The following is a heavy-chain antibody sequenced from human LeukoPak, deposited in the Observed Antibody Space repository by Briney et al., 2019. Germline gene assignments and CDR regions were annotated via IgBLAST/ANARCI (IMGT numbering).Heavy chain of an antibody. CDR1: GYTFTGYY. Sequence: ASVKVSCKASGYTFTGYYMHWIRQAPGQGLEWMGWINPNSGGTNYAQKFQGRVTLTRDTSISTAYMELSRLRSDDTAVYYCARPRITMHLNAFDIWGQGTMVTVSS. V-gene: IGHV1-2*02. CDR2: INPNSGGT. D-gene: IGHD3-10*01. CDR3: ARPRITMHLNAFDI. J-gene: IGHJ3*02.